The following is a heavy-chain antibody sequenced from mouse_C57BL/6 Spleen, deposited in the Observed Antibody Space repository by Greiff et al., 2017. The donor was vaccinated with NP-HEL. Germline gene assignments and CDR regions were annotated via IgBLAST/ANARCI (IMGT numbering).Heavy chain of an antibody. CDR3: AREEDGSRSYWYFDV. J-gene: IGHJ1*03. D-gene: IGHD1-1*01. CDR2: ISDGGSYT. V-gene: IGHV5-4*01. Sequence: EVMLVESGGGLVKPGGSLKLSCAASGFTFSSYAMSWVRQTPEKRLEWVATISDGGSYTYYPDNVKGRFTISRDNAKNNLYLQMSHLKSEDTAMYYCAREEDGSRSYWYFDVWGTGTTVTVSS. CDR1: GFTFSSYA.